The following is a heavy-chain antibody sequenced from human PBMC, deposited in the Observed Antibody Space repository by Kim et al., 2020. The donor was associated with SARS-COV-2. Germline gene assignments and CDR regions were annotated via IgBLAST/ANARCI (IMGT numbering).Heavy chain of an antibody. D-gene: IGHD2-2*01. V-gene: IGHV4-4*07. Sequence: SETLSLTCTVSGGSISSYYWSWIRQPAGKGLEWIGRIYTSGSTNYNPSLKSRVTMSVDTSKNQFSLKLSSVTAADTAVYYCARVRCSSTSCYLMWFDPWGQGTLVTVSS. CDR3: ARVRCSSTSCYLMWFDP. J-gene: IGHJ5*02. CDR1: GGSISSYY. CDR2: IYTSGST.